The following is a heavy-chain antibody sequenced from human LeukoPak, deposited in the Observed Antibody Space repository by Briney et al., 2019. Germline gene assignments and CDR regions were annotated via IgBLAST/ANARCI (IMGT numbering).Heavy chain of an antibody. J-gene: IGHJ5*02. Sequence: PSETLSLTCTVSGGSISSYYWRWIRQSPGKGLEWIGYIYYSGSTNYNPSLKSQVTISVDTSKNQFSLKLSSVTAADTAVYYCARDRGQWLLNWFDPWGQGTLVTVSS. CDR3: ARDRGQWLLNWFDP. D-gene: IGHD6-19*01. V-gene: IGHV4-59*01. CDR2: IYYSGST. CDR1: GGSISSYY.